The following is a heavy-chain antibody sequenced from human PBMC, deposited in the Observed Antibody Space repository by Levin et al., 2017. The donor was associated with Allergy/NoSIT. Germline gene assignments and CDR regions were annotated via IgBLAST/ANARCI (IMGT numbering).Heavy chain of an antibody. V-gene: IGHV3-53*01. J-gene: IGHJ5*02. D-gene: IGHD1-1*01. Sequence: GGSLRLSCAASGFSVSNSYMNWIRQAPGKGLEWVSVIYSGGDTYYADSVRGRFTISRDNSKNILYLQMNSLRVDDTAFYYCARVDNKQELVRLEDLAWFDLWGQGTLVTVSS. CDR2: IYSGGDT. CDR3: ARVDNKQELVRLEDLAWFDL. CDR1: GFSVSNSY.